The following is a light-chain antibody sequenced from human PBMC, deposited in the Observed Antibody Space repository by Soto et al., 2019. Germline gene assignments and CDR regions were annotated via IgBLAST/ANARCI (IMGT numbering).Light chain of an antibody. CDR1: SSDVGAYTS. V-gene: IGLV2-14*01. Sequence: QSALTQPASVSGSPGQSITISCSGTSSDVGAYTSVSWYQQHPGKAPKLMIYEVSNRPSGVSNRFSGSKSANTASLTISGLQADDEAHYYCPSYTSDIRSYVFGTGTKLTVL. CDR2: EVS. J-gene: IGLJ1*01. CDR3: PSYTSDIRSYV.